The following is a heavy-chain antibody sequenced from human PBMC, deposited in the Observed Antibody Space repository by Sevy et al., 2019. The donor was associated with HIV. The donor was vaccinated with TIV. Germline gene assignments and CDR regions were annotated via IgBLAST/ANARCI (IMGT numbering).Heavy chain of an antibody. CDR1: GFTFSSYA. J-gene: IGHJ6*02. CDR2: ISYDGSNK. D-gene: IGHD2-15*01. CDR3: ARETLGSYYYYGMDV. V-gene: IGHV3-30-3*01. Sequence: GGSLRLSCAASGFTFSSYAMHWVRQAPGKGLEWVAVISYDGSNKYYADSVKGRFTISRDNSKNTLHLQMNSLRAEDPAVYYCARETLGSYYYYGMDVWGQGTTVTVSS.